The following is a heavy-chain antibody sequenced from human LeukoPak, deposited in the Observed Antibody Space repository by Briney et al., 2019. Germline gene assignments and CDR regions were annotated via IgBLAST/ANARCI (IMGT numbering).Heavy chain of an antibody. J-gene: IGHJ4*02. Sequence: SQTLSLTCAISGESVSSKSATWNWIRQSPSRGLEWLGRTYYRSKWYNDYALSVYSRMTINPDTSKNQFSLQLNSVTPEDTAVYYCARLGSFEDYWGQGTLVTVSS. CDR1: GESVSSKSAT. CDR3: ARLGSFEDY. D-gene: IGHD1-26*01. V-gene: IGHV6-1*01. CDR2: TYYRSKWYN.